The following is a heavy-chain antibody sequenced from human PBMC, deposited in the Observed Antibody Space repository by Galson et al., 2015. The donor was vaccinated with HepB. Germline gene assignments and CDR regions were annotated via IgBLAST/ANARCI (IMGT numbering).Heavy chain of an antibody. CDR1: GGTFSSYT. J-gene: IGHJ5*02. CDR3: ASYYYGSGSYYKSWSYFDP. D-gene: IGHD3-10*01. Sequence: SVKVSCKASGGTFSSYTISWVRQAPGQGLEWMGRIIPILGIANYAQKFQGRVTITADKSTSTAYMELSSLRSEDTAVYYCASYYYGSGSYYKSWSYFDPWGQGTLVTVSS. V-gene: IGHV1-69*02. CDR2: IIPILGIA.